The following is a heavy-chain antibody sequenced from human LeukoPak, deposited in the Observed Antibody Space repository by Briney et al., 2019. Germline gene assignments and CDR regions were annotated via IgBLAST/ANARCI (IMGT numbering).Heavy chain of an antibody. CDR1: GFTFSSYA. CDR2: ISGSGGST. CDR3: AKDLDTMVRGVAYYLDY. V-gene: IGHV3-23*01. D-gene: IGHD3-10*01. Sequence: GGSLRLSCAASGFTFSSYAMSWVRQAPGKGLEWVSAISGSGGSTYYADSVKGRFTISRDNSKNTLYLQMNSLRAEDTAVYYCAKDLDTMVRGVAYYLDYWGQGTLVTVSS. J-gene: IGHJ4*02.